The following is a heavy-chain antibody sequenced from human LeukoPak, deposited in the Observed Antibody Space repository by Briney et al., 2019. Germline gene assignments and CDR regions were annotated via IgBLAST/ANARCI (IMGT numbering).Heavy chain of an antibody. CDR1: GGSMSPYH. CDR3: ARVARYYVSSGYYYGAAFDI. V-gene: IGHV4-59*12. Sequence: SETLSLTCTVSGGSMSPYHWGWIRQPPGKGREWPGYIYYSGSTNYNPSLNSRVTISVDTSKNQFSLKLSSVTAADTAVYYCARVARYYVSSGYYYGAAFDIWGQGTMVTVSS. CDR2: IYYSGST. D-gene: IGHD3-22*01. J-gene: IGHJ3*02.